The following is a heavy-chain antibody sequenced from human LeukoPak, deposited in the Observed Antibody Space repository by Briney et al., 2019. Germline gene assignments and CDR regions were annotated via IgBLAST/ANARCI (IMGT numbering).Heavy chain of an antibody. CDR1: GVSISSYY. V-gene: IGHV4-4*09. D-gene: IGHD3-22*01. Sequence: SETLSLTCTVSGVSISSYYWSWLRQPPGKGLEWIGYIYTSGSTNYNTSLKSRVTISVATFNTQFSLKLSSVTAADTAVYYCARLGEYYDSSGYYYYFDYWGQGTLVTVSS. J-gene: IGHJ4*02. CDR2: IYTSGST. CDR3: ARLGEYYDSSGYYYYFDY.